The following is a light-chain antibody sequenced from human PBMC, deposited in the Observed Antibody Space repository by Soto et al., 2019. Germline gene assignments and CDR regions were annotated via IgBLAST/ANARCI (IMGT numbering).Light chain of an antibody. J-gene: IGKJ4*01. Sequence: DIQMTQSPSSLSVSVGERATLSCRASQSISSSLAWYQQKPGQAPKLLIYAASSWPSGLPSRFSGSGSGTDFTLTISSLQSEDLAAYYCQQSNSFPLTFGEGTQVEIK. CDR3: QQSNSFPLT. CDR1: QSISSS. V-gene: IGKV1-12*01. CDR2: AAS.